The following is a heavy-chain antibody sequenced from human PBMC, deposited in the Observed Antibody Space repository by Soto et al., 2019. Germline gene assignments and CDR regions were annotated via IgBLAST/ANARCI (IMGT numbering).Heavy chain of an antibody. D-gene: IGHD1-7*01. Sequence: PGGSLRLSCAASGFTFSSHAMSWVRQAPGKGLEWVSAISGSGGSTYYADSVKGRFTISRDNSKNTLYLQMNSLRAEDTAVYYCAKDRKLEVWYFDYWGQGTLVTVSS. CDR2: ISGSGGST. V-gene: IGHV3-23*01. CDR3: AKDRKLEVWYFDY. J-gene: IGHJ4*02. CDR1: GFTFSSHA.